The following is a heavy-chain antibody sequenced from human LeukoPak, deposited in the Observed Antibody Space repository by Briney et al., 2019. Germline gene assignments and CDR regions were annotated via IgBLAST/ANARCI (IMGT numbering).Heavy chain of an antibody. CDR3: AREPRYSSPYYYYYYMDV. Sequence: GGSLRLSCAASGFTFDDYAMHWVRHAPGKGLEWVSLISWDGGSTYYADSVKGRFTISRDNSKNSLYLQMNSLRAEDTAVYYCAREPRYSSPYYYYYYMDVWGKGTTVTVSS. CDR1: GFTFDDYA. J-gene: IGHJ6*03. V-gene: IGHV3-43D*03. CDR2: ISWDGGST. D-gene: IGHD6-13*01.